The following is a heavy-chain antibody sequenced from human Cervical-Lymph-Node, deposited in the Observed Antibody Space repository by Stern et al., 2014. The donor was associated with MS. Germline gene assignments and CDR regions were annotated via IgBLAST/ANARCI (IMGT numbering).Heavy chain of an antibody. CDR1: GFNFSGYY. J-gene: IGHJ4*02. V-gene: IGHV3-11*01. CDR3: ARGLPSF. CDR2: ISSNGSTI. D-gene: IGHD1-26*01. Sequence: VQMVESGGELVKPGGSLRLSCAASGFNFSGYYMNWIRQAPGKGLEWLSYISSNGSTIYYADSVKGRFIISRDNAKQSLYLQMNSLRAEDTAVYYCARGLPSFWGQGTLVTVSP.